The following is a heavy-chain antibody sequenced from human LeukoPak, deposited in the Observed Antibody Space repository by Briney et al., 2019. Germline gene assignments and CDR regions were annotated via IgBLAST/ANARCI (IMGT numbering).Heavy chain of an antibody. V-gene: IGHV1-18*01. CDR1: GYIFTSYG. J-gene: IGHJ4*02. CDR2: ISAYNGNT. D-gene: IGHD3-22*01. CDR3: ARESQIRYYYDRSGYYYGALDY. Sequence: ASVKVSCKASGYIFTSYGISWVRQAPGQGLEWMGWISAYNGNTNYAEKLQGRVTMTTDTSTSTAYMELRSLRSDDTAVFYCARESQIRYYYDRSGYYYGALDYWGQGSLVTVSS.